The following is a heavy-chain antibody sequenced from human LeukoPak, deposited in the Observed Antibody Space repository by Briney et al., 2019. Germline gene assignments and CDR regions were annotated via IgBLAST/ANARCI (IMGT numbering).Heavy chain of an antibody. D-gene: IGHD1-26*01. CDR2: INPNNGAT. CDR3: TRESGSYHGNDY. J-gene: IGHJ4*02. CDR1: GYTFTGYY. Sequence: ASVKVSCKASGYTFTGYYMHWVRQAPGQGLEWTGRINPNNGATNYAQKLQGRVTITGDTSISTAYMELSSLRSDDTAVYYCTRESGSYHGNDYWGQGTLVTVSS. V-gene: IGHV1-2*06.